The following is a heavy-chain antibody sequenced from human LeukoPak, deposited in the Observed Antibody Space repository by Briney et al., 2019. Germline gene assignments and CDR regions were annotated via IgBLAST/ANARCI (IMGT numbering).Heavy chain of an antibody. J-gene: IGHJ4*02. CDR3: ARAPMYSGSSVLGGYFDY. V-gene: IGHV3-23*01. Sequence: GGSLRLSCAASGFTFSRYGMSWVRQAPGKGLEWVSAISGSGGSTYYADSVKGRFTISRDNSKNTLYLQMNSLRAEDTAVYYCARAPMYSGSSVLGGYFDYWGQGTLVTVSS. CDR2: ISGSGGST. CDR1: GFTFSRYG. D-gene: IGHD1-26*01.